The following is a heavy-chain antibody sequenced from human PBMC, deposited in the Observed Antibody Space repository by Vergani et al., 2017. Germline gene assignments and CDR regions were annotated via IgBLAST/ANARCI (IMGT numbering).Heavy chain of an antibody. Sequence: EVQLVQSGAEVKKPGESLKISCKGSGYSFTSYWIGWVRQMPGKGLEWMGIIYPDDSDTRYSPSFQGQVTISADKSISTVYLQWSSLNASDTAMYYCVRHRDFIRGYGKPGIGADYWGQGALVTVSS. V-gene: IGHV5-51*01. D-gene: IGHD4-17*01. CDR3: VRHRDFIRGYGKPGIGADY. CDR2: IYPDDSDT. CDR1: GYSFTSYW. J-gene: IGHJ4*02.